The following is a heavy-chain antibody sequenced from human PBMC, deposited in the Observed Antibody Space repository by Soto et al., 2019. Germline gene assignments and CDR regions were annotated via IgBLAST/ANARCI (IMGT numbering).Heavy chain of an antibody. CDR3: ARDGCSGGSCYSLGGGFDY. Sequence: QVQLVQSGAEVKKPGSSVKVSCKASGGTFSSYAISWVRQAPGQGLEWMGGIIPIFGTANYAQKFQGRVTITADESTSTAYMELSSLGSEDTAVYYCARDGCSGGSCYSLGGGFDYWGQGTLVTVSS. J-gene: IGHJ4*02. V-gene: IGHV1-69*01. CDR1: GGTFSSYA. D-gene: IGHD2-15*01. CDR2: IIPIFGTA.